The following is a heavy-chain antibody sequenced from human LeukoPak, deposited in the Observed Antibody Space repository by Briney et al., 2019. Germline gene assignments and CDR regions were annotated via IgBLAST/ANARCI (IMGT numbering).Heavy chain of an antibody. D-gene: IGHD1-26*01. CDR2: ISSNGGST. CDR3: ARGGYGASTPYYMDV. CDR1: GCTLSSYA. J-gene: IGHJ6*03. V-gene: IGHV3-64*01. Sequence: GGALRLSCAASGCTLSSYAIHRGRQAPGEGVEYVSAISSNGGSTYYANSVKGRSTIPRDNSKNTLYLQMGSLRAEDMAVYYCARGGYGASTPYYMDVWGKGTTVTVSS.